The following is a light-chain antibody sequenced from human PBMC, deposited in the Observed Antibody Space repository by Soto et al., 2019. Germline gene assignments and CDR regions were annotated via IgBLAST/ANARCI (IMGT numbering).Light chain of an antibody. Sequence: EIVLTQSPGTLSLSPGERATLSCRASQSISSTYLAWYQQKPGQAPRLLIYGASSRATGIPDRFSGSGSGTDFTLTISRLEPEDFAVYYCLQYGSSPPLTFGGGTKVEI. J-gene: IGKJ4*01. CDR2: GAS. CDR3: LQYGSSPPLT. V-gene: IGKV3-20*01. CDR1: QSISSTY.